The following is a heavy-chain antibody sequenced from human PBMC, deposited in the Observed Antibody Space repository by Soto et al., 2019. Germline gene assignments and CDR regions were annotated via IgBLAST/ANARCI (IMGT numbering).Heavy chain of an antibody. D-gene: IGHD3-3*01. Sequence: GGSLRLSCAASGFTFSDYSMNWVRQAPGRGLEWVSYISSSSFTIHYADSVEGRFAISRDNAKNSLYLQMNSLRAEDTAVYYCARDYNDFRSGHLAYWGQGALVTVSS. CDR2: ISSSSFTI. CDR3: ARDYNDFRSGHLAY. V-gene: IGHV3-48*01. CDR1: GFTFSDYS. J-gene: IGHJ4*02.